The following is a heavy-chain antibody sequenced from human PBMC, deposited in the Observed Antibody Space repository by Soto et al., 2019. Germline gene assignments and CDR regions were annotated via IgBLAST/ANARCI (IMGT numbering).Heavy chain of an antibody. Sequence: GGSLRLSCAASGFTFSNYGMHWVRQAPGKGLEWVAVISFDGSNKYYADSVKGRFTISRDNSKNTLYLQMNSLRAEDTAVYYCAKDSSGYLYFFDYWGQGTLVTVSS. CDR3: AKDSSGYLYFFDY. J-gene: IGHJ4*02. V-gene: IGHV3-30*18. CDR1: GFTFSNYG. D-gene: IGHD3-22*01. CDR2: ISFDGSNK.